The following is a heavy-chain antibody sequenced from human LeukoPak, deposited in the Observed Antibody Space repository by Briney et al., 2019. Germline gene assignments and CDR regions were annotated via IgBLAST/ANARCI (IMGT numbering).Heavy chain of an antibody. V-gene: IGHV4-61*09. CDR1: GGSISSGTYY. CDR2: IYTTGST. CDR3: ARDPIGAFDI. J-gene: IGHJ3*02. Sequence: SETLSLTCTVSGGSISSGTYYWSWIRQPAGKGLEWIGHIYTTGSTNYNPSLKSRVTISVDTSKNQFSLKLSSVTAADTAVYYCARDPIGAFDIWGQGTMVTVSS.